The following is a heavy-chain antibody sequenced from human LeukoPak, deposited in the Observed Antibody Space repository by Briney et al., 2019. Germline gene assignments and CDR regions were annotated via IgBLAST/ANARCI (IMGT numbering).Heavy chain of an antibody. CDR1: GFTFTNHW. CDR2: INSDGSST. Sequence: QPRGSLRLSCAASGFTFTNHWMHWVRQAPGKGLVWVSRINSDGSSTSYADSVKGRFTISRDNAKNTLYLQMNSLRAEDTAVYYCTREAYGASCDYWGQRILVTVSS. D-gene: IGHD2-8*01. J-gene: IGHJ4*02. V-gene: IGHV3-74*01. CDR3: TREAYGASCDY.